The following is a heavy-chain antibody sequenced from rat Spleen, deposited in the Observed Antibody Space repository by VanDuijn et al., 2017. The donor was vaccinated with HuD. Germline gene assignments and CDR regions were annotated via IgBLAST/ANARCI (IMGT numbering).Heavy chain of an antibody. J-gene: IGHJ3*01. CDR1: GFSFSDYA. V-gene: IGHV5-17*01. D-gene: IGHD1-10*01. CDR2: IIYDGSST. CDR3: ARHGIYNNYGWFAY. Sequence: EVQLVESGGGLVQPGGSLKFSCAASGFSFSDYAMAWVRQAPKKGLEWVATIIYDGSSTFYRDSVKGRFTISRDNAESTLYLQMDSRRSEDTATYYCARHGIYNNYGWFAYWGQGTLVTVSS.